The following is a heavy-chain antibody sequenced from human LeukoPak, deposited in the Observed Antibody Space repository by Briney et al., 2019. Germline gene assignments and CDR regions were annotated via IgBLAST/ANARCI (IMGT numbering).Heavy chain of an antibody. J-gene: IGHJ5*02. CDR1: GYTFTGYY. CDR2: INPNSGGT. V-gene: IGHV1-2*02. D-gene: IGHD6-13*01. Sequence: VASVKVSCKASGYTFTGYYMHWVRQAPGQGLEWMGWINPNSGGTNYAQKFQGRVTMTRDTSISTAYMELSRLRSDDTAVYYCARDPIAAAPSNGFAPGGQGPRVPVS. CDR3: ARDPIAAAPSNGFAP.